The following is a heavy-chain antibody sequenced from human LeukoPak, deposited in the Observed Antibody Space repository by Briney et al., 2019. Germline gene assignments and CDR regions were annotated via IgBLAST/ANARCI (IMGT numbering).Heavy chain of an antibody. CDR3: ARGYYYGSGRELDY. CDR2: ISDSSSTI. V-gene: IGHV3-48*02. CDR1: GFSFGTYR. Sequence: QAGGSLRLSCAASGFSFGTYRTNWVRQAPGKGLEWVSYISDSSSTIYYADSVKGRFTISRDNAKNSLFLQMNSLRDEDTAVYYCARGYYYGSGRELDYWGQGTLVTVSS. J-gene: IGHJ4*02. D-gene: IGHD3-10*01.